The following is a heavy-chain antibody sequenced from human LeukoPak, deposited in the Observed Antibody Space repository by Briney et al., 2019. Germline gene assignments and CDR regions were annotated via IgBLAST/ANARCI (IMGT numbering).Heavy chain of an antibody. CDR1: GGSISSGDYY. Sequence: SETLSLTCTVSGGSISSGDYYWSWIRQPPGKSLEWIGYIYYSGSTYYNPSLKSRVTISVDTSKNQFSLKLSSVTAADTAVYYCATPREALEYEGAFDIWGQGTMVTVSS. CDR3: ATPREALEYEGAFDI. D-gene: IGHD2/OR15-2a*01. CDR2: IYYSGST. J-gene: IGHJ3*02. V-gene: IGHV4-30-4*08.